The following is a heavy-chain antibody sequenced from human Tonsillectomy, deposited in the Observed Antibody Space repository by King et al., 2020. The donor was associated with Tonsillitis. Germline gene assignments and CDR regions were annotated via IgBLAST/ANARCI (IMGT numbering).Heavy chain of an antibody. J-gene: IGHJ3*02. CDR3: AVRRDCSDSNCYNAFYI. Sequence: VQLVESGGGVVQPGTSLRLSCEVSAFTFRTYVLDWVRQAPGKGLEWVAVISYDGKNKVYAESVKGRFTISRDNSKNTLFMQLISLRPEDTAVYYCAVRRDCSDSNCYNAFYIWGQGTMVTVSS. CDR2: ISYDGKNK. V-gene: IGHV3-30*04. CDR1: AFTFRTYV. D-gene: IGHD2-2*02.